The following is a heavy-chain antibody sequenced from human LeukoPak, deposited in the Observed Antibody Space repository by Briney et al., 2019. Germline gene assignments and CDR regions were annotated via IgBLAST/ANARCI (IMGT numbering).Heavy chain of an antibody. CDR1: GGTFSSYA. CDR3: ARDQTGGYYYDSSGYYYDY. V-gene: IGHV1-69*13. J-gene: IGHJ4*02. CDR2: IIPIFGTA. D-gene: IGHD3-22*01. Sequence: ASVKVSCKASGGTFSSYAISWVRQAPGQGLEWMGGIIPIFGTANYAQKFQGRVTITADESTSTAYMELSSLRSEDTAVYYCARDQTGGYYYDSSGYYYDYWGQGTLVTVSS.